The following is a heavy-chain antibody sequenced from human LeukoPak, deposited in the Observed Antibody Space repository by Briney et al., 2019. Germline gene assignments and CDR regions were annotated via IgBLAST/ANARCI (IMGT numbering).Heavy chain of an antibody. Sequence: GRSLRLSCAASRFTFSSYGMHWVRQAPGKGLEWVAVISYDGSNKYYADSVKGRFTISRDNSKNTLYLQMNSLRAEDTAVYYCALWYSSGYYYVDYFDYWGQGTLVTVSS. CDR1: RFTFSSYG. CDR3: ALWYSSGYYYVDYFDY. D-gene: IGHD3-22*01. J-gene: IGHJ4*02. V-gene: IGHV3-30*03. CDR2: ISYDGSNK.